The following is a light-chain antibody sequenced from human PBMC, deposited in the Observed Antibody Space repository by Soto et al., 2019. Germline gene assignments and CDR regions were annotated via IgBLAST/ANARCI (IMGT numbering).Light chain of an antibody. CDR2: DAS. J-gene: IGKJ1*01. V-gene: IGKV1-5*01. Sequence: DIQMTQSLSTLSATAGDRFTITCRASQSISSWLAWYQHKPGKAPKLLIYDASNLDSGVPSRFSGGGSGTEFSLTISNLQPDDSATYYCQQYENYWTFGQGTKVDIK. CDR3: QQYENYWT. CDR1: QSISSW.